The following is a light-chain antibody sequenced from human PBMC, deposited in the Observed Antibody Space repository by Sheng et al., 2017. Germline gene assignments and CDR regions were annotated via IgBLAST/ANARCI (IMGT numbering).Light chain of an antibody. J-gene: IGLJ1*01. CDR1: SSDVGGYNY. CDR2: DVS. Sequence: QSALTQPASVSGSPGQSITISCTGTSSDVGGYNYVSWYQQHPGKAPKLMIYDVSNRPSGVSNRFSGSKSGDTASLTISGLQAEDEADYYCCSYTGTDTTYVFGTGTKVTVL. V-gene: IGLV2-14*01. CDR3: CSYTGTDTTYV.